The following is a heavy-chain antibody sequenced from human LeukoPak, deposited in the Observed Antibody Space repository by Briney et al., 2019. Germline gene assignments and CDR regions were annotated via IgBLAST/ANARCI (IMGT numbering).Heavy chain of an antibody. J-gene: IGHJ4*02. CDR2: IYWDDSK. Sequence: SGPILMSPTPTLTLTCTFSGFSLSSSGVGVGWIRQPPGRALEWLALIYWDDSKNYTPSLKSRLTIATDTSKNQVVLTMANMDPVDTATYYCAHRIVTAGPWMSDFWGQGTPVTVSS. D-gene: IGHD2-2*01. CDR1: GFSLSSSGVG. V-gene: IGHV2-5*02. CDR3: AHRIVTAGPWMSDF.